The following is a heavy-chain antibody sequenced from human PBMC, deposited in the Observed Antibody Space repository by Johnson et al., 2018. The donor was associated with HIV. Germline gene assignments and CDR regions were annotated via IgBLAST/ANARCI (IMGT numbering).Heavy chain of an antibody. V-gene: IGHV3-53*01. J-gene: IGHJ3*01. Sequence: VQLVESGGALVKPGGSLRLSCVASGFTVSSNYMSWVRQAPGKGLEWVSVIYSGGTTYYADSVQGRFPISRDNSNHTLYHQLNSLRAEDTAVYYCARESASSGRYSGAFDFWGQGTMVTVSS. CDR3: ARESASSGRYSGAFDF. D-gene: IGHD1-26*01. CDR2: IYSGGTT. CDR1: GFTVSSNY.